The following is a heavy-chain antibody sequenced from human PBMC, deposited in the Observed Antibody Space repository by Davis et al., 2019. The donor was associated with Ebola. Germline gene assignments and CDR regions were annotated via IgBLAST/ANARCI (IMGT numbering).Heavy chain of an antibody. Sequence: SETLSLTCTVSGVSISSRDYYWGWIRQSPGKGLEWIGSFYYSVATYYNPSLKSRITISADASKNQFSLKLTSVTAADTAVYYCTRRRDDNGDYLDSWGQGTLVTVSS. J-gene: IGHJ4*02. CDR2: FYYSVAT. D-gene: IGHD4-17*01. CDR3: TRRRDDNGDYLDS. V-gene: IGHV4-39*01. CDR1: GVSISSRDYY.